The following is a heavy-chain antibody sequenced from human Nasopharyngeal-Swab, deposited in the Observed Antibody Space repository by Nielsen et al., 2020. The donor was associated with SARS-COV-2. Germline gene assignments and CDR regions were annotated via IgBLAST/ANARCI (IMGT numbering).Heavy chain of an antibody. CDR2: MNPNSGNT. V-gene: IGHV1-8*02. J-gene: IGHJ4*02. CDR1: GYTFTSYG. CDR3: ARAVRGWSHFDY. Sequence: ASVKVSCKASGYTFTSYGISWVRQATGQGLEWMGWMNPNSGNTGYAQKFQGRVTMTRNTSISTAYMELSSLRSEDTAVYYCARAVRGWSHFDYWGQGTLVTVSS. D-gene: IGHD6-19*01.